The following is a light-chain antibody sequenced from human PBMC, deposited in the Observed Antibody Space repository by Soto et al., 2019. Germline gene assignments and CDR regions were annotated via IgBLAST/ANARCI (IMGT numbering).Light chain of an antibody. CDR2: GAS. V-gene: IGKV3-20*01. CDR3: QQYDFLPLT. Sequence: EVVLTQSPGTLSLSPGDRATLSCRASQSVSSNYLAWYQQKPGQTPRLLIFGASNRAADIPARFSASGSGTDFTLTISGLEPDDFAVYYCQQYDFLPLTFGGGTRL. J-gene: IGKJ4*01. CDR1: QSVSSNY.